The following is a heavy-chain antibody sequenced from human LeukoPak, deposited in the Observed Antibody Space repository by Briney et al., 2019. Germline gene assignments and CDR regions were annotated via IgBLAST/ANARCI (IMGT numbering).Heavy chain of an antibody. CDR1: GGSISNGLYS. D-gene: IGHD3-10*01. CDR2: IYYSGST. Sequence: SETLSLTCDVSGGSISNGLYSWSWIRQPPGKGLEWIGYIYYSGSTYCNPSLKSRVTISVDTSKNQFSLKLSSVTAADTAVYYCASTIGYGSDYWGQGTLVTVSS. CDR3: ASTIGYGSDY. J-gene: IGHJ4*02. V-gene: IGHV4-30-4*08.